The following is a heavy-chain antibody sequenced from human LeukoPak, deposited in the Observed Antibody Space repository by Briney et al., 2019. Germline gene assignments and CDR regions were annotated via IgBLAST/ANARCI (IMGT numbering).Heavy chain of an antibody. J-gene: IGHJ6*03. D-gene: IGHD6-25*01. CDR3: ARASGAVYYHYYYYMDV. Sequence: GASVKVSCKASGGTFSSYAISWVRHAPGQGLEWMGGIIPVFGTANYAQKFQGRVTITTDESTSTAYMELSSLRAEDTAVYYCARASGAVYYHYYYYMDVWGKGTTVTVSS. V-gene: IGHV1-69*05. CDR1: GGTFSSYA. CDR2: IIPVFGTA.